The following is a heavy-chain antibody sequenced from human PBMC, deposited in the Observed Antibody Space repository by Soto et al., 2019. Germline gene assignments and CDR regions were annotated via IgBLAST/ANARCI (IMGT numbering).Heavy chain of an antibody. V-gene: IGHV3-23*01. J-gene: IGHJ4*02. CDR2: ISGSGEDT. CDR1: GFTFSDYV. D-gene: IGHD6-19*01. CDR3: AKGGRTSGWYGDFDY. Sequence: EVQLLESGGGLVQPGGSLRLFCAASGFTFSDYVMSWVRQAPGKGLEWVSTISGSGEDTYYADSVRGRFTISRDISKNTVYLQMNSLRAEDTAVYYCAKGGRTSGWYGDFDYWGQGTLVTVSS.